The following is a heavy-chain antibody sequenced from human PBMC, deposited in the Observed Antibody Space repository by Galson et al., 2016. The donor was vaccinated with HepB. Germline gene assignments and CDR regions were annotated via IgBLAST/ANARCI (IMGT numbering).Heavy chain of an antibody. Sequence: GLEWIGYIYYRGSTNYNPSLSSRVTISVDTSKNQFSLKLGSVTAADTAVYYCARDRTDCAGGICYSYFDYWGQGTRVTVSS. CDR2: IYYRGST. V-gene: IGHV4-59*01. CDR3: ARDRTDCAGGICYSYFDY. D-gene: IGHD2-8*02. J-gene: IGHJ4*02.